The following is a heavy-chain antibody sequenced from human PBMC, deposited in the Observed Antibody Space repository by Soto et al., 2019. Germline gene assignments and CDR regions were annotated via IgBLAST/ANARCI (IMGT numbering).Heavy chain of an antibody. V-gene: IGHV4-30-4*01. CDR2: IYNSGST. Sequence: QVQLQASGPGLVKPSQTLSLTCTVSGGSISSGDYYWSWIRQPPGKCLEWIGYIYNSGSTYYNPSLKNRVTISVATSKNQCSLKLSSVTAADTAVYYCARDLLGPSAPDYGADYWGQESLVTVSS. CDR1: GGSISSGDYY. D-gene: IGHD4-17*01. CDR3: ARDLLGPSAPDYGADY. J-gene: IGHJ4*02.